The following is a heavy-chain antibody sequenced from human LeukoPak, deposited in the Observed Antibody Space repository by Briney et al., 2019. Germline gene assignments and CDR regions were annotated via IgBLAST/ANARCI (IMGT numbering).Heavy chain of an antibody. CDR1: GGSISGSSYY. CDR3: ARDGYNPIDY. CDR2: IYYSGST. Sequence: SETLSLTCTVSGGSISGSSYYWGWIRQPPGTGLEWIGTIYYSGSTYYNPSLKSRVTISVDTSKSQFSLKLSSVTAADTAVYYCARDGYNPIDYWGHGTLVTVSS. J-gene: IGHJ4*01. D-gene: IGHD5-24*01. V-gene: IGHV4-39*02.